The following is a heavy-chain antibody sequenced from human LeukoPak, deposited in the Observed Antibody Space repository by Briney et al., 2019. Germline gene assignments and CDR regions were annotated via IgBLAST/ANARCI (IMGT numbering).Heavy chain of an antibody. J-gene: IGHJ4*02. D-gene: IGHD3-22*01. CDR2: ISSSGSTI. CDR3: ARALLYYYDSSGYFGY. CDR1: GFTFSDYY. V-gene: IGHV3-11*01. Sequence: GGSLRLSCAASGFTFSDYYMSWIRQAPGKGLEWVSYISSSGSTIYYADSVKGQFTISRDNAKNSLYLQMNSLRAEDTAVYYCARALLYYYDSSGYFGYWGQGTLVTVSS.